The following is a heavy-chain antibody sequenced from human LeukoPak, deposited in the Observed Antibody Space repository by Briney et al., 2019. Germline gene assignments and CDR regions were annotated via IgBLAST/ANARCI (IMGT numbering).Heavy chain of an antibody. CDR3: ARAPASGSYGIA. J-gene: IGHJ4*02. D-gene: IGHD1-26*01. CDR1: GGSISSSSYY. Sequence: SETLSLTCTVSGGSISSSSYYWGWIRQPPGKGLEWIGSIYYSGSTYYNPSLKSRVTISVDTSKNQFSLKPSSVTAADTAVYYCARAPASGSYGIAWGQGTLVTVSS. CDR2: IYYSGST. V-gene: IGHV4-39*07.